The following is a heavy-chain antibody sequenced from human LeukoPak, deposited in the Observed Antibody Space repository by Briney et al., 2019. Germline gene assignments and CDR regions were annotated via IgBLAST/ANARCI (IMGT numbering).Heavy chain of an antibody. Sequence: SETLSLTCTVSGGSISSGSYYWGWIRQPPGKGLEWIGSIYYSGSTYYNPSLKSRVTISVDTSKNQFSLKLSSVTAADTAVYYCARGQRQRGRGSPYYFDYWGQGTLVTVSS. CDR3: ARGQRQRGRGSPYYFDY. V-gene: IGHV4-39*07. CDR2: IYYSGST. J-gene: IGHJ4*02. D-gene: IGHD1-1*01. CDR1: GGSISSGSYY.